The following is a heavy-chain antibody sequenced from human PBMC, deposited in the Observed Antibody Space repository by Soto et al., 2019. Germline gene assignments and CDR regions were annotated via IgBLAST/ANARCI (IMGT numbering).Heavy chain of an antibody. V-gene: IGHV3-48*02. J-gene: IGHJ6*02. Sequence: PGGSLRLSCAASGFTLSSYNMNWVRQAPGKRLERFSYISGSSDTIYYADSVKGRFTISRDNAKNSLYLQMDSLRDEDTAVYYCARDHGGSTWFVGIYYYFGVDVWGQGTTVTVSS. CDR1: GFTLSSYN. CDR2: ISGSSDTI. D-gene: IGHD6-13*01. CDR3: ARDHGGSTWFVGIYYYFGVDV.